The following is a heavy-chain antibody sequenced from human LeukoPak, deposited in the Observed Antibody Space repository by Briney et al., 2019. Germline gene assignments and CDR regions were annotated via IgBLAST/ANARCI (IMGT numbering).Heavy chain of an antibody. D-gene: IGHD5-18*01. V-gene: IGHV1-69*04. J-gene: IGHJ6*02. CDR3: ARSWRRRYSLNLPPPRYYYYGMDV. Sequence: PVKVSCKASGGTFSSYAISWVRQAPGHGLEWMGRIIPIFSIANYAQKFQGRVTITADKSTSTAYMELSSLRSEDTAVYYCARSWRRRYSLNLPPPRYYYYGMDVWGQGTTVTVSS. CDR2: IIPIFSIA. CDR1: GGTFSSYA.